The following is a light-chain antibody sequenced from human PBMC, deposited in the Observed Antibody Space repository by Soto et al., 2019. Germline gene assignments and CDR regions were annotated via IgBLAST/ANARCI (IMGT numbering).Light chain of an antibody. CDR3: STWDDSRNGWV. J-gene: IGLJ3*02. CDR2: GTN. V-gene: IGLV1-44*01. Sequence: QSVLTQPPSASGTPGQRVTISCSGSSSNIAGSTVNWYQQLPGTAPRLLIYGTNQRPSGVPDRFSGSKSGTSASLAIGGLQSEDEADYYCSTWDDSRNGWVFGGGTKVTVL. CDR1: SSNIAGST.